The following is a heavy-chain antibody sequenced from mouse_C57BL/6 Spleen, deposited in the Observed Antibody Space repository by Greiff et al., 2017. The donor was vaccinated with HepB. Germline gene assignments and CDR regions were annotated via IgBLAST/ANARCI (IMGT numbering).Heavy chain of an antibody. CDR3: ARGSNRGAMDY. CDR2: IYPGSGNT. Sequence: QVQLQQSGAELVRPGASVKLSCKASGYTFTDYYINWVKQRPGQGLEWIARIYPGSGNTYYNEKFKGKATLTAEKSSSTAYMQLSSLTSEDSAVYFCARGSNRGAMDYWGQGTSVTVSS. J-gene: IGHJ4*01. V-gene: IGHV1-76*01. CDR1: GYTFTDYY. D-gene: IGHD1-1*01.